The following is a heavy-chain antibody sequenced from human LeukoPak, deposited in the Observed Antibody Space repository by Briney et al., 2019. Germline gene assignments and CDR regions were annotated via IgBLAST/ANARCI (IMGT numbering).Heavy chain of an antibody. CDR1: GFSFSSDG. J-gene: IGHJ4*02. V-gene: IGHV3-23*01. D-gene: IGHD1-26*01. CDR2: ILGGAGST. CDR3: AKGGATKGSDY. Sequence: PGGSLRLSCSASGFSFSSDGMSWVRQAPGKGLEWVSGILGGAGSTYYADSVKGRFTISRDNSKNTLYLQMNSLRAEDTAVYYCAKGGATKGSDYWGQGTLVTVSS.